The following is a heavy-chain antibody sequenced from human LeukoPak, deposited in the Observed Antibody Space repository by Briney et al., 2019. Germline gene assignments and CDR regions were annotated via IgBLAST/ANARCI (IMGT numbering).Heavy chain of an antibody. CDR3: ARLVRAAAANYYYYYGMDV. CDR1: GYTFTSYD. V-gene: IGHV1-8*01. Sequence: ASVKVSCKASGYTFTSYDINWVRQATGQGLEWMGWMNPNSGNTGYAQKFQGRVTMTRNTSISTAYMELSSLRSEDTAVYYCARLVRAAAANYYYYYGMDVWGQGTTVTVSS. J-gene: IGHJ6*02. CDR2: MNPNSGNT. D-gene: IGHD6-13*01.